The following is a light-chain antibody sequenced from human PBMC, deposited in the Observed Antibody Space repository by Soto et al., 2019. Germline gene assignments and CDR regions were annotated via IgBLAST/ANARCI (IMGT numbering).Light chain of an antibody. J-gene: IGLJ1*01. Sequence: QSALTQPASVSLSPGQSITISCTGTSSDVGGYNYVSWYQQHPGKAPKLMIYEVSNRPSGVSNRFSGSKSGNTASLTISGLQAEDEADYYCSSYTSSSTQVFGTGTKVTVL. CDR2: EVS. V-gene: IGLV2-14*01. CDR3: SSYTSSSTQV. CDR1: SSDVGGYNY.